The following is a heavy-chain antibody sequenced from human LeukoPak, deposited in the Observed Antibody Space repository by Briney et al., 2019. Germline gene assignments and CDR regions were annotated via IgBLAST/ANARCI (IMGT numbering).Heavy chain of an antibody. Sequence: GGSLRLSCAASGFTFDDYAMHWARQAPGKGLEWVSLISWDGGSTYYADSVKGRFTISRDNSKNSLYLQMNSLRAEDTALYYCAKVSPGYSYGLDYWGQGTLVTVSS. V-gene: IGHV3-43D*04. D-gene: IGHD5-18*01. J-gene: IGHJ4*02. CDR2: ISWDGGST. CDR3: AKVSPGYSYGLDY. CDR1: GFTFDDYA.